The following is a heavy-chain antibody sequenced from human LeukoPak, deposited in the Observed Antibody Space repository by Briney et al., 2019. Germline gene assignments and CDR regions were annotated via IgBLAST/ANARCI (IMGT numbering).Heavy chain of an antibody. CDR2: INHSGST. D-gene: IGHD6-19*01. V-gene: IGHV4-34*01. CDR1: GFTFSSYE. Sequence: GSLRLSCAASGFTFSSYEMNWVRQPPGKGLEWIGEINHSGSTNYNPSLKSRVTISVDTSKNQFSLKLSSVTAADTAVYYCARRIAVAPKKYFDYWGQGTLVTVSS. J-gene: IGHJ4*02. CDR3: ARRIAVAPKKYFDY.